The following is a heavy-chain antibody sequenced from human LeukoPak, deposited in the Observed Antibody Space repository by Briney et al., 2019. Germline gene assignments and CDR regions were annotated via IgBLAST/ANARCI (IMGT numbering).Heavy chain of an antibody. CDR1: GGSISSSSYY. V-gene: IGHV4-39*02. Sequence: RASETLSLTCTVSGGSISSSSYYWGWIRQPPGKGLEWIGSIYYSGSTYYNPSLKSRVTISVDTSKNQFSLKLSSVTAADTAVYYCARDTATKTEYYYYMDVWGKGTTVTVSS. D-gene: IGHD5-18*01. J-gene: IGHJ6*03. CDR3: ARDTATKTEYYYYMDV. CDR2: IYYSGST.